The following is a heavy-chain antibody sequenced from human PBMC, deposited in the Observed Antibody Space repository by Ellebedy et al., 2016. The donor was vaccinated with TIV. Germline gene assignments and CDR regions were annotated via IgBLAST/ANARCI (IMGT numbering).Heavy chain of an antibody. CDR1: GGTFSSYA. Sequence: AASVKVSCKASGGTFSSYAISWARQAPGQGLEWMGRIIPILGIANYAQKFQGRVTITADKSTSTAYMELSSLRSEDTTVYYCARGSGKAVAGTDPFDYWGQGTLVTVSS. J-gene: IGHJ4*02. D-gene: IGHD6-19*01. CDR3: ARGSGKAVAGTDPFDY. V-gene: IGHV1-69*04. CDR2: IIPILGIA.